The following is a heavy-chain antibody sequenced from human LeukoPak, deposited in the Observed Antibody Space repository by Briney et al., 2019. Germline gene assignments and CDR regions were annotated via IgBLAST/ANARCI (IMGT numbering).Heavy chain of an antibody. J-gene: IGHJ5*02. Sequence: PSETLSLTCAVYGGSFSGYYWSWIRQPPGKGLEWIGEINHSGSTNYNPSLKSRVTISVDTSKNQFSLKLSSVTAADTAVYYCARGRPYGSEGYYKTKGFDPWGQGTLVTVSS. CDR2: INHSGST. CDR3: ARGRPYGSEGYYKTKGFDP. CDR1: GGSFSGYY. V-gene: IGHV4-34*01. D-gene: IGHD3-10*01.